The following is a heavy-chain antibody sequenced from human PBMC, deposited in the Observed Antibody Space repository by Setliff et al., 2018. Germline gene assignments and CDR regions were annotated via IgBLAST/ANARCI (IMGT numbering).Heavy chain of an antibody. CDR1: GYTFTNYG. Sequence: GASAKVSCKTSGYTFTNYGITWVRQAPGQGLEWMGWINNYNTNTNYAQKFKGRVAVTIDKSTSTAYMDLTSLRSDDTAVYYCLRDRPYSNSPEYSFDVWGQGTTVTVSS. CDR2: INNYNTNT. CDR3: LRDRPYSNSPEYSFDV. J-gene: IGHJ3*01. V-gene: IGHV1-18*01. D-gene: IGHD6-6*01.